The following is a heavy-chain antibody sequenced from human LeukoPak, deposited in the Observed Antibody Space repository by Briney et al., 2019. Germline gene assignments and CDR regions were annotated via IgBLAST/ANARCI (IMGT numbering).Heavy chain of an antibody. Sequence: PSETLSLTCSVSGGSISSRNYYWGWIRQPPGKKLEWIGSIYYSGGTYYNPSLKSRVTISVDTSKNQFSLKLNSVTAADTAVYYCARVLRSYGYKDPYYFDYWGQGTLVTVSS. V-gene: IGHV4-39*07. CDR2: IYYSGGT. CDR3: ARVLRSYGYKDPYYFDY. J-gene: IGHJ4*02. CDR1: GGSISSRNYY. D-gene: IGHD5-18*01.